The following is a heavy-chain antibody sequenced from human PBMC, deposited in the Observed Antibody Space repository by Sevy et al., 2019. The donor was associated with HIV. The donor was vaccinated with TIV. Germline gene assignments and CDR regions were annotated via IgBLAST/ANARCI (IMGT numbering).Heavy chain of an antibody. CDR3: ARDGVYYDSSGLDY. Sequence: GGSLRLSCAASGFTFSSCAMHWVRQAPGKGLEWVTVISYDGSNKYYADSVKGRFTISRDNSKNTLYLQMNSLRAEDTAVYYCARDGVYYDSSGLDYWGQGTLVTVSS. J-gene: IGHJ4*02. V-gene: IGHV3-30-3*01. D-gene: IGHD3-22*01. CDR1: GFTFSSCA. CDR2: ISYDGSNK.